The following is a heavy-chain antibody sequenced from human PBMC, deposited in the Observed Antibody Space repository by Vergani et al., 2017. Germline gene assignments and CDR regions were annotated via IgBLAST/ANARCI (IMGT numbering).Heavy chain of an antibody. CDR3: ARDPLYSTTWPFLLLDMDV. Sequence: QVQLQESGPGLVRPSQTLSLTCTVSGGSISSGSYYWSWFRQPAGKGLVWIGRFYTGGGTSYNPSLKSRVTISVDTSKNQFPLQLSSVTAADTAVYYCARDPLYSTTWPFLLLDMDVWGQGTTVTVSS. CDR1: GGSISSGSYY. CDR2: FYTGGGT. V-gene: IGHV4-61*02. D-gene: IGHD6-13*01. J-gene: IGHJ6*02.